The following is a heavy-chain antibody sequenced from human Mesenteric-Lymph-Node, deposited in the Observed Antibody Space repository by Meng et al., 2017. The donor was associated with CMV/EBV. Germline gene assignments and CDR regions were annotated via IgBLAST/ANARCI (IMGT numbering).Heavy chain of an antibody. CDR2: IYYSGST. D-gene: IGHD3-3*01. CDR3: ARVKTEVLRFLEWSRSWFDP. J-gene: IGHJ5*02. Sequence: SETLSLTCTVSGGSISSSTYYWGWIRQPPGKGLEWIGTIYYSGSTYYNPSLKSRVTISVDTSKNQFSLKLSSVTAADTAVYYCARVKTEVLRFLEWSRSWFDPWGQGTLVTVSS. V-gene: IGHV4-39*07. CDR1: GGSISSSTYY.